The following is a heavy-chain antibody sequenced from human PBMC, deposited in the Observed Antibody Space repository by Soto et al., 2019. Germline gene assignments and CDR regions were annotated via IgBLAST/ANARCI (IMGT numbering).Heavy chain of an antibody. Sequence: SETLSLTCTVSGGSISSSSYYWGWIRQPPGKGLEWIGSIYYSGSTYYNQSLKSRVTISVDTSKNQFSLKLSSVTAADTAVYYCARAPYTYDILTGYYAPSPYYFDYWGQGTLVTVSS. CDR1: GGSISSSSYY. CDR2: IYYSGST. J-gene: IGHJ4*02. CDR3: ARAPYTYDILTGYYAPSPYYFDY. D-gene: IGHD3-9*01. V-gene: IGHV4-39*01.